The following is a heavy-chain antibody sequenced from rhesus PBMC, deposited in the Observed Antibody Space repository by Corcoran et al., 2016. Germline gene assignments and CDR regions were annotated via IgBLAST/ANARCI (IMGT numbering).Heavy chain of an antibody. V-gene: IGHV3-116*02. D-gene: IGHD4-29*01. CDR1: GFTFSDYY. J-gene: IGHJ5-1*01. Sequence: EVRLVESGGGLVQPGGSLRLSCVASGFTFSDYYMSWVRQAPGKGPAWVGCIRKKDKCGTAEYAASVKGRVTISRDDSKSIASLQMNSLKTEDTAVYYCARGIAATFGVWGLGVLVTVSS. CDR3: ARGIAATFGV. CDR2: IRKKDKCGTA.